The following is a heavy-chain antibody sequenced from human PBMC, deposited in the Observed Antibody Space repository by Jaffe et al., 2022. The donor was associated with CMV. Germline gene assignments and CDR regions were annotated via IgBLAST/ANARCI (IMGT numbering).Heavy chain of an antibody. J-gene: IGHJ6*02. CDR3: AREKRNYDFWSGSTVTGMDV. D-gene: IGHD3-3*01. CDR1: GYTFTSYG. V-gene: IGHV1-18*01. Sequence: QVQLVQSGAEVKKPGASVKVSCKASGYTFTSYGISWVRQAPGQGLEWMGWISAYNGNTNYAQKLQGRVTMTTDTSTSTAYMELRSLRSDDTAVYYCAREKRNYDFWSGSTVTGMDVWGQGTTVTVSS. CDR2: ISAYNGNT.